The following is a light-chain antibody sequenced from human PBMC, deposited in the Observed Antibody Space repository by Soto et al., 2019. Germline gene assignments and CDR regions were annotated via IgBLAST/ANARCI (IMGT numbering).Light chain of an antibody. CDR2: GAS. CDR3: HQYGTAPLT. Sequence: EIVLTQSPGTLSLSPGERATLSCRASQSVSSSHLAWYQQKPGQAPRLLIYGASSRATGIPDRFSGSGSGTDFTLTISRLEPEDFAVYYCHQYGTAPLTFGPGTKVDI. V-gene: IGKV3-20*01. CDR1: QSVSSSH. J-gene: IGKJ3*01.